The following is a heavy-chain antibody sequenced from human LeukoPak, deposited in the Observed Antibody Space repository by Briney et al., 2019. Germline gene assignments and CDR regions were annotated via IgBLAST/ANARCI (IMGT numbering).Heavy chain of an antibody. J-gene: IGHJ3*02. CDR3: ASSCGGDCYYRAFDI. CDR2: MNPNSGNT. D-gene: IGHD2-21*02. V-gene: IGHV1-8*01. Sequence: ASVKVSCKASGYTFTSYDINWVRQATGQGLEWMGWMNPNSGNTGYAQKFQGRAAMTRNTPISTAYMELSSLRSEDTAVYYCASSCGGDCYYRAFDIWGQGTMVTVSS. CDR1: GYTFTSYD.